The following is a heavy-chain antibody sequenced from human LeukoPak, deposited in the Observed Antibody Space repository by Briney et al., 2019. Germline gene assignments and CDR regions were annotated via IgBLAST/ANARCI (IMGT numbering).Heavy chain of an antibody. CDR1: GYSFTNYW. J-gene: IGHJ2*01. Sequence: PGESLKISCKGSGYSFTNYWIGWVRQMPGKGLELMGLIYPGDSDTTYSPSFQGQVTISADKSITTAYLQWSSLKASDTAMYYCARQGGYCTSTSCHPDWYFDLWGRGTLVTVSS. CDR3: ARQGGYCTSTSCHPDWYFDL. D-gene: IGHD2-2*01. CDR2: IYPGDSDT. V-gene: IGHV5-51*01.